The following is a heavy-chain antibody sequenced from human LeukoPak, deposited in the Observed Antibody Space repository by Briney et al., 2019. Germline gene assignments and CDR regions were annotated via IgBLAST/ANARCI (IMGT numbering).Heavy chain of an antibody. CDR2: IYYSGTT. CDR1: GGSISTSNYY. D-gene: IGHD3-10*01. V-gene: IGHV4-39*07. J-gene: IGHJ5*02. CDR3: ARVNTLIRGIGWFDP. Sequence: SETLSLTCTVSGGSISTSNYYWGWIRQPPGKGLEWIGNIYYSGTTYYNPSLKSRVTISVDTSKNQFSLKLSSVTAADTAVYYCARVNTLIRGIGWFDPWGQGILVTVSS.